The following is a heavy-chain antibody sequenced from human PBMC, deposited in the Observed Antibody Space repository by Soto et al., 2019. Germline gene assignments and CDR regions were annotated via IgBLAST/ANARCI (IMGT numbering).Heavy chain of an antibody. CDR3: ASGGITYYGFWSGYPYFDY. CDR1: GFIFSTYA. J-gene: IGHJ4*02. D-gene: IGHD3-3*01. Sequence: PGGSLRLSCAASGFIFSTYAMHWVRQAPGKGLEWVALISYDGGNECYADSVKGRFTISRDDSENTLYLQMIGLRAEDTAVYYCASGGITYYGFWSGYPYFDYWGQGTLVTVSS. V-gene: IGHV3-30-3*01. CDR2: ISYDGGNE.